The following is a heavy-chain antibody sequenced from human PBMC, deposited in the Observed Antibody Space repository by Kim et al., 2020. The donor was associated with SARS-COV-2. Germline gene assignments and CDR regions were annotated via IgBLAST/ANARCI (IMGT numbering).Heavy chain of an antibody. CDR1: GGSISSYY. V-gene: IGHV4-59*01. CDR2: IYYSGST. CDR3: ARVFDYDSSGYYKLGAFDI. D-gene: IGHD3-22*01. Sequence: SETLSLTCTVSGGSISSYYWSWIRQPPGKGLEWIGYIYYSGSTNYNPSLKSRVTISVDTSKNQFSLKLSSVTAADTAVYYCARVFDYDSSGYYKLGAFDIWGQGTMVTVSS. J-gene: IGHJ3*02.